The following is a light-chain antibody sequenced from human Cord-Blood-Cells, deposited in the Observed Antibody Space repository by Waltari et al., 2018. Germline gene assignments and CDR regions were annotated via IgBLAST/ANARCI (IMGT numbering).Light chain of an antibody. Sequence: FLTPPPSASRTPGPRVTISCSGSSSAIGSNTANLYPQLPGTAPKLLLCSNNQPPSGVPDRFSGAKSGTSASLASIGRQSEDEADYYCAAWDDSLNGRVFGGETKLTVL. CDR1: SSAIGSNT. V-gene: IGLV1-44*01. CDR3: AAWDDSLNGRV. CDR2: SNN. J-gene: IGLJ3*02.